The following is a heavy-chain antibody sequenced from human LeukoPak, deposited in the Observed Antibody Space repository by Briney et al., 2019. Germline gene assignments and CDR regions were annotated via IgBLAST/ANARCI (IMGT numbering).Heavy chain of an antibody. Sequence: GESLMISCKGSGYSFTSYGTGWVRQMPGKGLEWMGIIYPGDSDTRYSPSFQGQVTISADKSISTAYLQWSSLKASDTAMYYCARVGVLWLPRSFAFDLWGQGTMVTVSS. D-gene: IGHD3-10*01. V-gene: IGHV5-51*01. CDR3: ARVGVLWLPRSFAFDL. J-gene: IGHJ3*01. CDR1: GYSFTSYG. CDR2: IYPGDSDT.